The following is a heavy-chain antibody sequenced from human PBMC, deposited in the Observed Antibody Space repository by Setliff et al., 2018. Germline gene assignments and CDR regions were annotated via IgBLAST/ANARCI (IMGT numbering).Heavy chain of an antibody. J-gene: IGHJ5*02. D-gene: IGHD3-3*01. Sequence: LSLTCTVSGASINNHFWSWIRQPPGKGLEWIGYLSHSGSSNYNPSLKSRVTMLVDTSKNQFSLKLSSVTAADTAVYYCAKVITVFGVVIMENWFDPWGQGTLVTVS. CDR1: GASINNHF. V-gene: IGHV4-59*11. CDR3: AKVITVFGVVIMENWFDP. CDR2: LSHSGSS.